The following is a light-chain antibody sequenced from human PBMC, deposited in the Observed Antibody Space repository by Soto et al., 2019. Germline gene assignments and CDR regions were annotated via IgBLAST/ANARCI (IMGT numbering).Light chain of an antibody. CDR2: ETS. CDR3: QQYGTSPRT. V-gene: IGKV3-20*01. Sequence: IVLPQPPGTLSLSPVERAPLSCSASQSFSSSYLAWYQQKPGQAPRLLIYETSSRATGIPDRFSGSGSQTDFTLTISRLEPEDFAVYYCQQYGTSPRTFGQGTKVDI. CDR1: QSFSSSY. J-gene: IGKJ1*01.